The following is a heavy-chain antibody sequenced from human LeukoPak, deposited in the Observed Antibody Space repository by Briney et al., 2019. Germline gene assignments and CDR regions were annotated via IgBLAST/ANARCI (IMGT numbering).Heavy chain of an antibody. V-gene: IGHV4-34*01. J-gene: IGHJ4*02. D-gene: IGHD3-3*01. Sequence: SETLSLTCAVYGGSFSGYYWSWIRQPPGKGLEWIGEINHSGSTNYNPSLKSRVTISVDTSRNQFSLKLSSVTAADTAVYYCARILYDFWSGYPLYYFDYWGQGTVVTVSS. CDR3: ARILYDFWSGYPLYYFDY. CDR2: INHSGST. CDR1: GGSFSGYY.